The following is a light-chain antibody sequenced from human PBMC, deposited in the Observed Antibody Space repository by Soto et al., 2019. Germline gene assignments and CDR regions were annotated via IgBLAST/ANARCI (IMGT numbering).Light chain of an antibody. CDR2: DVS. CDR3: SAFTGTTYV. V-gene: IGLV2-14*01. J-gene: IGLJ1*01. CDR1: SSDVGGNKY. Sequence: QSVXTQPASLSGSPGQSITISCTGSSSDVGGNKYVSWYQQYPGKAPKLMICDVSNRPSGVSNRFSGSKSGNTASLTISGLQAEDEADYYCSAFTGTTYVFGTGTKVTVL.